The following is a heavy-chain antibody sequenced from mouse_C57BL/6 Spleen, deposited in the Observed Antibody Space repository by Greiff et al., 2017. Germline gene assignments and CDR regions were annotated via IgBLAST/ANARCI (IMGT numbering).Heavy chain of an antibody. J-gene: IGHJ4*01. V-gene: IGHV1-39*01. CDR3: ASNGTIVTTRAMDY. Sequence: VHVKQSGPELVKPGASVKISCKASGYSFTDYNMNWVKQSNGKSLEWIGVINPNYGTTSYNQKFKGKATLTVYQSSGTDYMPLNSLTSEDSAVYYCASNGTIVTTRAMDYWGQGTSVTVSS. CDR1: GYSFTDYN. CDR2: INPNYGTT. D-gene: IGHD2-12*01.